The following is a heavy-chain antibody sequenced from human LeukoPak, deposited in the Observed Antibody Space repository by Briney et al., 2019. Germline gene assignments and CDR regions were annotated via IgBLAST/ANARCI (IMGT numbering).Heavy chain of an antibody. D-gene: IGHD3-10*01. Sequence: PSETLSLTCTVSGGSISSGGYYWSWIRQHPGKGLEWIGYIYYSGSTYYNPSLKSRVTISVDTSKNQFSLKLSSVTAADTAVYYCARVGGSGSYQGDWFDPWGQGTLVTVSS. V-gene: IGHV4-31*03. CDR1: GGSISSGGYY. CDR2: IYYSGST. CDR3: ARVGGSGSYQGDWFDP. J-gene: IGHJ5*02.